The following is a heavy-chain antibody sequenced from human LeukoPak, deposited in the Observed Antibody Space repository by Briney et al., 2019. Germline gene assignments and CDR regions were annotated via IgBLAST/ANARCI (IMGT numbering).Heavy chain of an antibody. CDR2: ISAYNGNT. J-gene: IGHJ4*02. CDR1: GYTFTSYG. Sequence: ASVKVSCKASGYTFTSYGISWVRQAPGQGPEWMGWISAYNGNTNYAQKLQGRVTMTTDTSTSTAYMELRSLRSDDTAVYYCARCGYDHCNIPLIHWGQGTLVTVSS. CDR3: ARCGYDHCNIPLIH. D-gene: IGHD5-12*01. V-gene: IGHV1-18*04.